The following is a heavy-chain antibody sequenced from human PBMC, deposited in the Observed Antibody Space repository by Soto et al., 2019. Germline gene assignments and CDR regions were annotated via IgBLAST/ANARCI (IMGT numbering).Heavy chain of an antibody. CDR3: ARVFSSSYLFDY. CDR2: IYYSGST. CDR1: GGSISSGGYY. Sequence: TLSLTCTVSGGSISSGGYYWSWIRQHPGKGLEWIGYIYYSGSTYYNPSLKSRVTISVDTSKNQFSLKLSSVTAADTAVYYCARVFSSSYLFDYWGQGTLVTV. V-gene: IGHV4-31*03. D-gene: IGHD6-6*01. J-gene: IGHJ4*02.